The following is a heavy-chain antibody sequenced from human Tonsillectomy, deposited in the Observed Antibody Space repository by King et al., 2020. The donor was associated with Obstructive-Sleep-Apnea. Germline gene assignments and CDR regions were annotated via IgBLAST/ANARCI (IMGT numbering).Heavy chain of an antibody. V-gene: IGHV4-59*08. Sequence: VQLQESGPGLVKPSETLSLTCIVSGGSISSYYWSWIRPPPGKGLEWIGYIYYSGSTNYNPSLKSRVTISVDTSKNQFSLKLSSVTAADTAVYYCARHPTYFDYWGQGTLVTVSS. CDR3: ARHPTYFDY. J-gene: IGHJ4*02. CDR1: GGSISSYY. CDR2: IYYSGST.